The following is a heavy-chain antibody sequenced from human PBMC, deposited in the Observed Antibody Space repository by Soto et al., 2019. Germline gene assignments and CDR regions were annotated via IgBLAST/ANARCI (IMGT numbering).Heavy chain of an antibody. CDR3: ARLWFGELLGFDP. Sequence: SETLSLTCTVSGGSISSGGYYWSWIRQHPGKGLEWIGYIYYSGSTYYNPSLKSRVTISVDTSKNQFSLKLSSVTAADTAVYYCARLWFGELLGFDPWGQGTLVTVSS. CDR2: IYYSGST. D-gene: IGHD3-10*01. J-gene: IGHJ5*02. CDR1: GGSISSGGYY. V-gene: IGHV4-31*03.